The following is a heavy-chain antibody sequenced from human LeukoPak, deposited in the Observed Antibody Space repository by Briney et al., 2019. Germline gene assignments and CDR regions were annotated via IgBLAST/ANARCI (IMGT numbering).Heavy chain of an antibody. CDR1: GGSISSGGYY. Sequence: SETLSLTCTVSGGSISSGGYYWSWIRQDTGKGLEWIGYIYYSGSTYYNPSLKSRVTISVDTSKNQFFLKLSSVTAADTAVYYCARSGYVVVRAHAYWYFDLWGRGTLVTVSS. D-gene: IGHD2-21*01. J-gene: IGHJ2*01. CDR3: ARSGYVVVRAHAYWYFDL. V-gene: IGHV4-31*03. CDR2: IYYSGST.